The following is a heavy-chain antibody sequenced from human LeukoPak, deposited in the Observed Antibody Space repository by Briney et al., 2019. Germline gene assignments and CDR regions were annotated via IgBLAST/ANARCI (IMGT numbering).Heavy chain of an antibody. CDR1: GFTFSSYW. J-gene: IGHJ4*02. CDR3: ARDRDNIVAYGGLDY. V-gene: IGHV3-7*01. CDR2: IEQDGSEK. Sequence: PGGSLRLSCAASGFTFSSYWMSWVRQAPGKGLEWVANIEQDGSEKYYVDSVKGRFTISRDNAKNSLYLQMNSLRAEDTAVYYCARDRDNIVAYGGLDYWGQGTLVTVSS. D-gene: IGHD5-12*01.